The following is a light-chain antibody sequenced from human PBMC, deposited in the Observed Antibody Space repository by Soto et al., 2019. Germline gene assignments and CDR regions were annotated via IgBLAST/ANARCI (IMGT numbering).Light chain of an antibody. CDR2: GAS. V-gene: IGKV3D-15*01. CDR3: HQYNHWLTWT. J-gene: IGKJ1*01. Sequence: EIVMTQSPATLSVSPGERATLSCRASQSVSSNFAWYQQKPGQAPRLLIYGASTRATGIPARFSGSGSGTEFTLTISSLQSEDFAVYYCHQYNHWLTWTFGQGTKVEIK. CDR1: QSVSSN.